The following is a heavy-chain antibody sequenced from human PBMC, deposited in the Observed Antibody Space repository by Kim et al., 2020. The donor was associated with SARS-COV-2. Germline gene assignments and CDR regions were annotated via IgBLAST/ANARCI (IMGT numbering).Heavy chain of an antibody. Sequence: GGSLRLSCATSGLYVIHWVRQAPGKGLEWVAAMSFDGFSKYFADSVSGRFSISRDDSKNMVWLHLNSLKHEDSATYYCATEGGTSGRCGYFDYWSQGTLV. V-gene: IGHV3-30*04. D-gene: IGHD6-19*01. J-gene: IGHJ4*02. CDR2: MSFDGFSK. CDR1: GLYV. CDR3: ATEGGTSGRCGYFDY.